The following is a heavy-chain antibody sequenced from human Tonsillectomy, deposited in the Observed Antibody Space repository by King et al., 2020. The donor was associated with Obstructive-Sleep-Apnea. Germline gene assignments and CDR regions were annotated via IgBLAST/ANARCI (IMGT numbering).Heavy chain of an antibody. V-gene: IGHV4-31*03. Sequence: QLQESGPGLVKPSQTLSLTCSVSGGSISSGGYYWSWIRQLPGKGLEWIGSIYYSGRAYYNPSLKSRLTLSVYTSKDHFSLNLNSWTAPDTAVYYCARAGYSGYDFDYWGQGTLVTVSS. CDR1: GGSISSGGYY. CDR3: ARAGYSGYDFDY. D-gene: IGHD5-12*01. CDR2: IYYSGRA. J-gene: IGHJ4*02.